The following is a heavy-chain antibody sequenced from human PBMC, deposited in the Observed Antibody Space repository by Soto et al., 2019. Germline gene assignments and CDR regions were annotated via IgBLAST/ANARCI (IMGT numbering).Heavy chain of an antibody. CDR1: GFTFSSYG. D-gene: IGHD3-16*01. Sequence: VQLVESGGGVVQPGRSLRLSCAASGFTFSSYGMHWVRQAPGKGLEWVAVISYDGSNKYYADSVKGRFTISRDNSKNTLYMQMNSLRADDTAVYYCAKGPLLAPFGWYFDLWGRGTLVTVSS. CDR3: AKGPLLAPFGWYFDL. V-gene: IGHV3-30*18. CDR2: ISYDGSNK. J-gene: IGHJ2*01.